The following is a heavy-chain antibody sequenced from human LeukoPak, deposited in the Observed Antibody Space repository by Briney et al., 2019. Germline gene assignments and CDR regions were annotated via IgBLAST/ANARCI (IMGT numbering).Heavy chain of an antibody. CDR3: TSTRYYGKNYFDY. D-gene: IGHD3-10*01. J-gene: IGHJ4*02. CDR1: GFTFSNAW. V-gene: IGHV3-15*01. Sequence: GGSLRLSCAASGFTFSNAWMSWVRQAPGKGLEWVGRIKSKTDGGTTDYAAPVKGRFTISRDDSKNTLYLQMNSLKTEDTAVYYCTSTRYYGKNYFDYWGQGTLVTVSS. CDR2: IKSKTDGGTT.